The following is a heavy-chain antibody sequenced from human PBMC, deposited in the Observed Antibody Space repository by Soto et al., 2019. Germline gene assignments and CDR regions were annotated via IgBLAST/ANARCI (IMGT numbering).Heavy chain of an antibody. CDR2: ISWNSGTI. D-gene: IGHD2-8*02. CDR1: GFSFDEYG. Sequence: EVQLVESGGGLVQPGRSLRLSCAASGFSFDEYGMHWVRQAPGKGLEWVSGISWNSGTIGYADSVKGRFSISRDNAKKSLYLQMNSLRAEDRALYYCAKSTGGTANGMDVWGQGTTVIVSS. J-gene: IGHJ6*02. CDR3: AKSTGGTANGMDV. V-gene: IGHV3-9*01.